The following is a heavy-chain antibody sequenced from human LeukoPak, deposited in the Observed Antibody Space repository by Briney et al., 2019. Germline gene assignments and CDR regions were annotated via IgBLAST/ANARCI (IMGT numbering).Heavy chain of an antibody. CDR3: AREPTYCTNGVCYQNYYYYGMDV. D-gene: IGHD2-8*01. V-gene: IGHV1-69*04. CDR1: GGTFSSYA. J-gene: IGHJ6*02. CDR2: IIPILGIA. Sequence: SVKVSCKASGGTFSSYAISWVRQAPGQGLEWMGRIIPILGIANYAQKFQGRVTMTRNTSISTAYMELSSLRSEDTAVYYCAREPTYCTNGVCYQNYYYYGMDVWGQGTTVTVSS.